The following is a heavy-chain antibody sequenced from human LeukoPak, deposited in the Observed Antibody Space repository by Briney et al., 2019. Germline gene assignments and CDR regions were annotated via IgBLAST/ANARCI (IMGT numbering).Heavy chain of an antibody. CDR3: ARGGRIAAAGTYYYYGMDV. V-gene: IGHV4-59*12. Sequence: SETLSLTCTVSGGSLSSYYWSWIRQPPGKGLEWIGYVYYSGSTNYNPSLKSRVAISIDTSKNQFSLKLSSVTAADTAVYYCARGGRIAAAGTYYYYGMDVWGQGTTVTVSS. CDR1: GGSLSSYY. CDR2: VYYSGST. J-gene: IGHJ6*02. D-gene: IGHD6-13*01.